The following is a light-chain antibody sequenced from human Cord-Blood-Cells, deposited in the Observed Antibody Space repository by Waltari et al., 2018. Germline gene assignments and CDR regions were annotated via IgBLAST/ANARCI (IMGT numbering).Light chain of an antibody. CDR2: AAS. Sequence: DIQMTQSPSSLSASVGDRVTITCRASQSISSYLNWYQQKPGKAPKLLSYAASSLQSGVPSRFSGSGSGTDFTLTISSLQPEDFATYYCQQSYSTPYTFSQGTKLEIK. V-gene: IGKV1-39*01. J-gene: IGKJ2*01. CDR1: QSISSY. CDR3: QQSYSTPYT.